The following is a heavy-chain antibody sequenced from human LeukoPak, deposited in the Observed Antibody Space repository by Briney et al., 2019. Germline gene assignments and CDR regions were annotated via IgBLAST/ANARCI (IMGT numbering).Heavy chain of an antibody. Sequence: GGSLRLSCAASGFPFNNYAMNWVRQAPGKGLEWVSVISGSGGTTYYADSVKGRFTISRDSSKNTLYLQMNSLRAEDTAVYYCAKVSGGGLYYDGMDVWGQGTTVTVSS. V-gene: IGHV3-23*01. J-gene: IGHJ6*02. CDR2: ISGSGGTT. D-gene: IGHD1-14*01. CDR3: AKVSGGGLYYDGMDV. CDR1: GFPFNNYA.